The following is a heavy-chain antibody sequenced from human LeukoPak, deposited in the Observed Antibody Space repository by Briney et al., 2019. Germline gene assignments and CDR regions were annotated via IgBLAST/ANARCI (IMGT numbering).Heavy chain of an antibody. J-gene: IGHJ4*02. D-gene: IGHD3-3*01. CDR1: GFTFSDYY. V-gene: IGHV3-11*01. CDR2: ISSSGSTI. Sequence: GGSLRLSCAASGFTFSDYYMSWIRQAPGKGLEWASYISSSGSTIYYADSVKGRFTISRDNAKNSLYLQMNSLRAEDTAVYYCARDQTYYDFWSGPHTYYYFDYWGQGTLVTVSS. CDR3: ARDQTYYDFWSGPHTYYYFDY.